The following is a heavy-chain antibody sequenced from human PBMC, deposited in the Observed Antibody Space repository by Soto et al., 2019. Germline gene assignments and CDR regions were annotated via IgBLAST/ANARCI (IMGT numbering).Heavy chain of an antibody. D-gene: IGHD2-21*01. CDR2: IYYSGST. J-gene: IGHJ5*02. Sequence: PSETLSLTCTVSGGSIRSYYLSWIRQPPGKGLEWIGYIYYSGSTNYNPSLKSRVTISVDTSKNQFSLKVNSVTAADTAVYYCARRAVVAVTGSLDNWLDPWGQGILVTVSS. CDR1: GGSIRSYY. CDR3: ARRAVVAVTGSLDNWLDP. V-gene: IGHV4-59*01.